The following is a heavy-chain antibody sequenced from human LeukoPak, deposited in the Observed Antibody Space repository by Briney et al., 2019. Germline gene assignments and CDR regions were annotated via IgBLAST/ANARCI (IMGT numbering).Heavy chain of an antibody. V-gene: IGHV2-70*11. CDR3: ARNYGGSFYIDY. J-gene: IGHJ4*02. Sequence: SGPALVKPTRTLTLTCTFSGFSLSTSGVCVTWIRQPPGKALEWLARIDWDDDKYYSTSVKTRLTISKDTSKNQVVLTMTNMDPVDTATYYCARNYGGSFYIDYWGQGTLVTVSS. CDR1: GFSLSTSGVC. CDR2: IDWDDDK. D-gene: IGHD1-26*01.